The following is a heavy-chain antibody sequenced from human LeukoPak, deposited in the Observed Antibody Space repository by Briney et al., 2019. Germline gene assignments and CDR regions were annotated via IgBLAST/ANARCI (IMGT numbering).Heavy chain of an antibody. CDR2: ISAHNSNT. V-gene: IGHV1-18*01. CDR1: GYTFTSYG. D-gene: IGHD5-12*01. CDR3: ARDSGYDYFYYGMDV. Sequence: ASVKVSCKASGYTFTSYGFSWVRPAPAQGLAWMGWISAHNSNTDHAQKLQGRVTMTTDTSTSTAYMELRSLRSDDTAVYYCARDSGYDYFYYGMDVWGQGTTVTVSS. J-gene: IGHJ6*02.